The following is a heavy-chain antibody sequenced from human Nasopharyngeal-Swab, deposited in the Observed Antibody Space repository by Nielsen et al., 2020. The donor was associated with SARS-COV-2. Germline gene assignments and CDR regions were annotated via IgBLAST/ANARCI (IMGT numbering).Heavy chain of an antibody. CDR1: GFTFSSYA. CDR3: AKDGSSTPTY. Sequence: GESLKISCAASGFTFSSYAMSWVRQAPGKGLEWVSVIYSGGSSTYYADSVKGRFTISRDNSKNTVFLQMNSLRADDTAVYYCAKDGSSTPTYWGQGTLVSVSS. V-gene: IGHV3-23*03. J-gene: IGHJ4*02. D-gene: IGHD6-13*01. CDR2: IYSGGSST.